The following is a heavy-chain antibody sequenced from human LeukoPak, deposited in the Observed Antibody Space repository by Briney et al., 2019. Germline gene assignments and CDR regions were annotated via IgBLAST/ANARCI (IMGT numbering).Heavy chain of an antibody. Sequence: PGGSLRLSCAASGFTFDDYAMHWVRQAPGKGLDWVSLISGDGGSTYYADSVKGRFTISRDNSKNSLYLQMNSLRTEDTALYYCAKDDCSGGSCYGNAFDIWGQGTMVTVSS. D-gene: IGHD2-15*01. CDR2: ISGDGGST. V-gene: IGHV3-43*02. J-gene: IGHJ3*02. CDR3: AKDDCSGGSCYGNAFDI. CDR1: GFTFDDYA.